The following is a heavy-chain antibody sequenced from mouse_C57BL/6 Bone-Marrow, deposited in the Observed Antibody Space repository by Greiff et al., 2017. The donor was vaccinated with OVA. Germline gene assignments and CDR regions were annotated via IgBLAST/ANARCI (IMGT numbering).Heavy chain of an antibody. CDR2: ISSGSSTI. V-gene: IGHV5-17*01. J-gene: IGHJ4*01. D-gene: IGHD1-1*01. Sequence: EVKVVESGGGLVKPGGSLKLSCAASGFTFSDYGMHWVRQAPEKGLEWVAYISSGSSTIYYADTVKGRFTISRDNAKNTLFLQMTSLRSEDTAMYYCARDYYYGSESWGQGTSVTVSS. CDR3: ARDYYYGSES. CDR1: GFTFSDYG.